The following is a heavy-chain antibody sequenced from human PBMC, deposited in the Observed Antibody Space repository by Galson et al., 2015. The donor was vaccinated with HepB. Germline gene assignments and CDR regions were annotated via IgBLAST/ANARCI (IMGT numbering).Heavy chain of an antibody. V-gene: IGHV1-18*01. CDR1: GYTFSNYG. CDR2: ISTYTGNT. Sequence: QSGAEVKKAGASVKVSCKASGYTFSNYGITWVRQAPGLGLEWMGWISTYTGNTNYAQKFQGKVTMTTDTSTNTAYMEVRSLRSDDTATYYCARDYMVTTKNYFDPWGQGTLVIVSS. D-gene: IGHD5-12*01. CDR3: ARDYMVTTKNYFDP. J-gene: IGHJ5*02.